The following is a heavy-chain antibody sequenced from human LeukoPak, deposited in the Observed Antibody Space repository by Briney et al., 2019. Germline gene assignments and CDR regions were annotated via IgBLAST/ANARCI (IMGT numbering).Heavy chain of an antibody. J-gene: IGHJ3*02. V-gene: IGHV3-9*03. Sequence: GRSLRLSCAASGFTFDDYAMHWVRQAPGKGLEWVSGISWNSGGIGYADSVKGRFTISRGNAKNSLYLQMNSLRAEDMALYYCAKDLRSSSWDAFDIWGQGTMVTVSS. CDR2: ISWNSGGI. CDR3: AKDLRSSSWDAFDI. CDR1: GFTFDDYA. D-gene: IGHD6-13*01.